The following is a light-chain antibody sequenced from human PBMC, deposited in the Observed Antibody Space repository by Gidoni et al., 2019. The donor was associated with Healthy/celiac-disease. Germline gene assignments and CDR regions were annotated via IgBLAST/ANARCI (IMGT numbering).Light chain of an antibody. J-gene: IGKJ2*01. CDR1: QSLVYSDGNTY. V-gene: IGKV2-30*01. Sequence: DVVMTQSPLSLPVTLGQPASIPCRSSQSLVYSDGNTYLNWFQQRPGQSPRRLLYKVSNRDAGVPDRFSGSGSGTDFTLKISRGEAEDVGVYYCRQGTHWPYTFGQGTKLEIK. CDR2: KVS. CDR3: RQGTHWPYT.